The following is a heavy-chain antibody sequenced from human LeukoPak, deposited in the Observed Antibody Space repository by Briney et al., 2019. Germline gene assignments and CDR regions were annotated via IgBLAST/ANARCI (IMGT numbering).Heavy chain of an antibody. D-gene: IGHD4-17*01. CDR2: ISAYNGNT. CDR1: VYTFTSYG. J-gene: IGHJ6*03. V-gene: IGHV1-18*01. Sequence: ASVNDSCKPSVYTFTSYGISWVRQAPGQGLEGMGCISAYNGNTNYPQKLQGRVTMTTDTSTSTAYMELRSLRSDDTAVYYCARGGGPDYGDYARGMGYYYYYYMDVWGKGTTVTVSS. CDR3: ARGGGPDYGDYARGMGYYYYYYMDV.